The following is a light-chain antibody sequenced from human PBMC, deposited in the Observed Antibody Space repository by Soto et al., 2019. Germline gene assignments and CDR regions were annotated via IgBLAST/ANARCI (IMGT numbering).Light chain of an antibody. CDR2: GNS. Sequence: QSVLTQPPSVSGAPGQRVTISCTGSSSNIGAGYDVHWYQQLPGTAPKLLIYGNSNRPSGVPDRFSGSKSGTSASLAITGLQHEADADSYCQSYDSSLRAVVFGGGTKRTVL. CDR3: QSYDSSLRAVV. J-gene: IGLJ2*01. V-gene: IGLV1-40*01. CDR1: SSNIGAGYD.